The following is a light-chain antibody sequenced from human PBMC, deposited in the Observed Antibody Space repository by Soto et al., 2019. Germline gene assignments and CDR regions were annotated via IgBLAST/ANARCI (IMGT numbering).Light chain of an antibody. V-gene: IGKV2D-29*02. CDR2: EVS. Sequence: DVVMTQTPLSLSVSPGQLASISCKSSQSLLHITGETFLFWYLQKPGQSPQLLIYEVSTRVSGVPDRFSGSGSGTDFTLEISRVETDDVGIYYCMQSTQLPPTSCQGTLLEVK. J-gene: IGKJ5*01. CDR3: MQSTQLPPT. CDR1: QSLLHITGETF.